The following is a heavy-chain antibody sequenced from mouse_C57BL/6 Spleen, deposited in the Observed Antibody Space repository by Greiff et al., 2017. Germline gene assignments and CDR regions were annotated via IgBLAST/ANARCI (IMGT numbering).Heavy chain of an antibody. CDR2: INPSNGGT. Sequence: QVQLKQPGPELVKPGASVKLSCKASGYTFTSYWMHWVKQRPGQGLEWIGKINPSNGGTNYNEKFKGKATQTVDKSSSTAYMQLISLTSEDSAVFYCARLRPLYGNYFDYWGQGTTLTVSS. V-gene: IGHV1-53*01. CDR3: ARLRPLYGNYFDY. CDR1: GYTFTSYW. D-gene: IGHD2-1*01. J-gene: IGHJ2*01.